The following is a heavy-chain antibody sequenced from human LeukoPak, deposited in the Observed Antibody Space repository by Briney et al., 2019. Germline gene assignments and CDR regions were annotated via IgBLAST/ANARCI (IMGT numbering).Heavy chain of an antibody. V-gene: IGHV3-53*01. J-gene: IGHJ6*02. CDR3: ARDRTTWGWSGYISDNYYYYYGMDV. D-gene: IGHD3-3*01. CDR2: IYSGGST. Sequence: PGGSLRLSCAASGFTASSNYMSWVRQAPGKGLEWVSVIYSGGSTYYADSVKGRFTISRDNSKNTLYLQMNSLGAEDTAVYYCARDRTTWGWSGYISDNYYYYYGMDVWGQGTTVTVSS. CDR1: GFTASSNY.